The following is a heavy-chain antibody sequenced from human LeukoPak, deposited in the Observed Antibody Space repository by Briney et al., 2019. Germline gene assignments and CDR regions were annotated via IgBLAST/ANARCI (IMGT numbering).Heavy chain of an antibody. CDR1: GGSFSGYY. V-gene: IGHV4-34*01. Sequence: SETLSLTCAVYGGSFSGYYWSWIRQPPGKGLEWIGEINHSGSTNYNPSLKSRVTISVDTSKNQFSLKLSSVTAADTAIYYCAGDNPPYYGIFDYWGQGTLVTVSS. D-gene: IGHD3-9*01. CDR3: AGDNPPYYGIFDY. J-gene: IGHJ4*02. CDR2: INHSGST.